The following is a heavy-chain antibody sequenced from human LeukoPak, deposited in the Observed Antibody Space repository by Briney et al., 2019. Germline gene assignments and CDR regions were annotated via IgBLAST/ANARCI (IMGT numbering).Heavy chain of an antibody. D-gene: IGHD1-26*01. CDR3: KSGSYYTKNWFDP. CDR2: ISSSSSTI. Sequence: GGSLRLSCAASGFTFSSYSMNWVRQAPGKGLEWVSYISSSSSTIYYADSVKGRFTISRDNSKNTLYLQMNSLRAEDTAVYYCKSGSYYTKNWFDPWGQGTLVTVSS. J-gene: IGHJ5*02. V-gene: IGHV3-48*01. CDR1: GFTFSSYS.